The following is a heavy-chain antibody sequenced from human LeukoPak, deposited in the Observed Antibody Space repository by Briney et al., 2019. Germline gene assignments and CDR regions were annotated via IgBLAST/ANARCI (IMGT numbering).Heavy chain of an antibody. V-gene: IGHV4-39*01. Sequence: SETLSLTCTVSGGSISSTSYFWGWIRQPPGKGLEWIGSIYYSGSTYYNPSLKSRVTISVDTSKNQLSLKLSSVTAADTAVYYCAKGDGYNYSAFDIWGQGTMATVSS. D-gene: IGHD5-24*01. CDR2: IYYSGST. CDR1: GGSISSTSYF. CDR3: AKGDGYNYSAFDI. J-gene: IGHJ3*02.